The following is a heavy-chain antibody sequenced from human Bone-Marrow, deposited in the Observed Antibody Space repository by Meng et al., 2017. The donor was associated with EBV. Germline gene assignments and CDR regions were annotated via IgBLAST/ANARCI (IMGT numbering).Heavy chain of an antibody. CDR3: ASESGRGYTPDY. Sequence: VLLVRPAAAVKNPGSSVKVSCQTSVGTFRNYAVSWGRQAPGQGLEWLGGFLPTLGAPNYAQKFHGRVTITADESTSTHYMDLSSLRSDDTAVYYCASESGRGYTPDYWGQGTLVTVSS. V-gene: IGHV1-69*01. D-gene: IGHD3-10*01. CDR2: FLPTLGAP. CDR1: VGTFRNYA. J-gene: IGHJ4*02.